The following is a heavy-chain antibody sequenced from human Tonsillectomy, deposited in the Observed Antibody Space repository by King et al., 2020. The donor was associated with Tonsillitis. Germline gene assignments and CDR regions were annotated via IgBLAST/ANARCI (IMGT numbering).Heavy chain of an antibody. D-gene: IGHD3-10*01. CDR1: GDTFSSSA. Sequence: VQLVESGAEVKKPGSSVKVSCRASGDTFSSSAIIWVRQAPGQGLEWLGGITPILRTANLAQKFQGRVTISADESTSTAYMELSSLKSQDTAVYYCARGYGSGTYVYWGQGTLVTVSS. CDR2: ITPILRTA. V-gene: IGHV1-69*01. J-gene: IGHJ4*02. CDR3: ARGYGSGTYVY.